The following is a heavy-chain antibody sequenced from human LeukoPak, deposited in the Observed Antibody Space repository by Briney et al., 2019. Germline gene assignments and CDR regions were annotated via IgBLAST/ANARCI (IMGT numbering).Heavy chain of an antibody. CDR2: IGTAGDT. CDR1: GFTFSSYD. J-gene: IGHJ6*02. CDR3: ARGLRSGIAVAGSGMDV. D-gene: IGHD6-19*01. V-gene: IGHV3-13*01. Sequence: GGSLRLSCAASGFTFSSYDMHWVRQATGKGLEWVSAIGTAGDTYYPGSVKGRFTISRENAKNSLYLQMNSLRAGDTAVHYCARGLRSGIAVAGSGMDVWGQGTTVTVSS.